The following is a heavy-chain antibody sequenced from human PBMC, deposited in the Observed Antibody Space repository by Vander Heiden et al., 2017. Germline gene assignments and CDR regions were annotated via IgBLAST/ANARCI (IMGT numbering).Heavy chain of an antibody. CDR1: GGNFTGSA. J-gene: IGHJ6*02. CDR2: IIPIFGTA. V-gene: IGHV1-69*01. D-gene: IGHD2-2*01. Sequence: QLVHAGAEVKKPGSSVKVSCKASGGNFTGSAVSCVRQAPGQGLEWMGGIIPIFGTANYAQKFQGRVTMTADESTSTAYMELSSLRSEDTAVYYCARDLGYCSSTSCYDGYYYYGMDVWGQGTTVTVSS. CDR3: ARDLGYCSSTSCYDGYYYYGMDV.